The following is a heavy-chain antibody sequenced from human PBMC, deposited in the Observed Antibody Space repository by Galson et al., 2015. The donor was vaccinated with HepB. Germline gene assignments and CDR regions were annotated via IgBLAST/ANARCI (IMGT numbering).Heavy chain of an antibody. Sequence: SVKVSCKVSGYTLTELSMHWVRQAPGKGLEWMGGFDPEDGETIYAQKFQGRVTMTEDTSTDTAYMELSSLRSEDTAVYYCATDCPLCTSGSYYYYYGMDVWGQGTTVTVSS. CDR1: GYTLTELS. V-gene: IGHV1-24*01. D-gene: IGHD1-26*01. CDR3: ATDCPLCTSGSYYYYYGMDV. J-gene: IGHJ6*02. CDR2: FDPEDGET.